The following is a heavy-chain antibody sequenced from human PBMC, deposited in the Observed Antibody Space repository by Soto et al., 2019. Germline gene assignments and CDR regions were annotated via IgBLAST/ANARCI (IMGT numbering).Heavy chain of an antibody. V-gene: IGHV4-39*01. Sequence: SETLSLTCTVSGGSISSSSYYWGWIRQPPGKGLEWIGSIYYSGSTYYNPSLKSRVTISVDTSKNQFSLKLSSVTAADTAVYYCARREDGYSYGYNWFDPWGQGTLVTVSS. CDR3: ARREDGYSYGYNWFDP. CDR2: IYYSGST. J-gene: IGHJ5*02. CDR1: GGSISSSSYY. D-gene: IGHD5-18*01.